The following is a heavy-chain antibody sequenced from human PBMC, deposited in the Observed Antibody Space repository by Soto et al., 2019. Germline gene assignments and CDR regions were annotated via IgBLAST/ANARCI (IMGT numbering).Heavy chain of an antibody. CDR3: ASEATDLRLDY. V-gene: IGHV1-69*13. Sequence: ASVKVSCKASGGTFSSYAISWVRQAPGQGLEWMGGIIPIFGTANYAQKFQGRVTITADESTSTAYMELSSLRSEDTAVYYCASEATDLRLDYWGQGTLVTVSS. J-gene: IGHJ4*02. CDR2: IIPIFGTA. CDR1: GGTFSSYA. D-gene: IGHD5-12*01.